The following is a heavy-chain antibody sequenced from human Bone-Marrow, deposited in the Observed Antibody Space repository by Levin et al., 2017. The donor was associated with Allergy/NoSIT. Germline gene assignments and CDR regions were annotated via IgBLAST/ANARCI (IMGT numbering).Heavy chain of an antibody. V-gene: IGHV3-23*01. D-gene: IGHD5-18*01. CDR1: GFTFSSYA. CDR2: ISGSGGST. Sequence: AGGSLRLSCAASGFTFSSYAMSWVRQAPGKGLEWVSAISGSGGSTYYADSVKGRFTISRDNSKNTLYLQMNSLRAEDTAVYYCAKDPVDTAMVHGWFDPWGQGTLVTVSS. CDR3: AKDPVDTAMVHGWFDP. J-gene: IGHJ5*02.